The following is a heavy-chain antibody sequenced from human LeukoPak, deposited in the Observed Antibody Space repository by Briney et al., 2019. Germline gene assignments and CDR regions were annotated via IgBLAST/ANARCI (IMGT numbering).Heavy chain of an antibody. Sequence: PGGSLRLSCAASGFTFSSYPMNWVRQAPGKGLEWVSSISSSSTYTFYADSVKGRFTISRDNAKNSLYLQMNSLRAEGTAVYYCAKGRKTAAGYYFDYWGQGTLVTVSS. V-gene: IGHV3-21*06. CDR2: ISSSSTYT. CDR3: AKGRKTAAGYYFDY. CDR1: GFTFSSYP. J-gene: IGHJ4*02. D-gene: IGHD6-13*01.